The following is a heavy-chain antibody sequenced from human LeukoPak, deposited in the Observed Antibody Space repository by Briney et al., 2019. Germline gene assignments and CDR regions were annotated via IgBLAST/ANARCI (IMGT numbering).Heavy chain of an antibody. CDR2: INWNGGST. J-gene: IGHJ4*02. CDR1: GFIFDDYG. V-gene: IGHV3-20*04. D-gene: IGHD4-17*01. Sequence: GGSLRLSCAASGFIFDDYGMNWVRQAPGKGLEWVSGINWNGGSTGYADSVKGQFTISRDNAKNSLYLQMNSLRAEDTALYYCARAAHYGDYALVKYYFDYWGQGTLVTVSA. CDR3: ARAAHYGDYALVKYYFDY.